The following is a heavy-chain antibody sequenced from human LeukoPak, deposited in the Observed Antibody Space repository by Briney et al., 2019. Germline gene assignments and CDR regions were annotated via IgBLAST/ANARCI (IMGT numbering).Heavy chain of an antibody. V-gene: IGHV3-9*01. CDR3: ARGGRSTYFDWSPDY. CDR2: ISWNSGSI. CDR1: GFTFDDYA. D-gene: IGHD3-9*01. Sequence: GGSLRLSCAASGFTFDDYAMHWVRQAPGKGLEWVSGISWNSGSIGYADSVKGRFTISRDNAGNSLFLQMNSLRAEDTAVYYCARGGRSTYFDWSPDYWGQGTLVTVSS. J-gene: IGHJ4*02.